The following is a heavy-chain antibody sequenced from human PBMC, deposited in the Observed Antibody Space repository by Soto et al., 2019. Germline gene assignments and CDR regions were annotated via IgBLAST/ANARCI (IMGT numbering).Heavy chain of an antibody. Sequence: QVQLQQWGAGLLKPSETLSLNCAVNGGSLSGYYWSWIRQPPGKGLEWIGEIKDGGYTNYSPSLKIRATLASATSNNQFSLRLNSVTAADTGLYYCARGQEGVVATHWDQGALVTVSS. J-gene: IGHJ4*02. D-gene: IGHD5-12*01. V-gene: IGHV4-34*01. CDR2: IKDGGYT. CDR1: GGSLSGYY. CDR3: ARGQEGVVATH.